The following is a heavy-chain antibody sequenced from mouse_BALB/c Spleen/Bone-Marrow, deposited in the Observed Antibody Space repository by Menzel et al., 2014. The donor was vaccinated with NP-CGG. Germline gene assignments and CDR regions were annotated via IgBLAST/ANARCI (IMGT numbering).Heavy chain of an antibody. CDR3: ARHGDYYGSSLFAY. V-gene: IGHV5-2*01. Sequence: EVQRVESGGGLVQPGESLKLSCESNEYEFPSHDMSWVRKTPEKRLELVAAINSDGGSTYYPDTMERRFIISRDNSKKTLYLQMSSLRSEDTAFHYCARHGDYYGSSLFAYWGQGTLVTVSA. CDR2: INSDGGST. J-gene: IGHJ3*01. CDR1: EYEFPSHD. D-gene: IGHD1-1*01.